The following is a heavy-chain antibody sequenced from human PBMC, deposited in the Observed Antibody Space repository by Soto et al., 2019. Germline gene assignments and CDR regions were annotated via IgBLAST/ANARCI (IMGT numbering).Heavy chain of an antibody. CDR2: ISAYNGNT. CDR1: GYTFTSYG. Sequence: GASVKVSCKASGYTFTSYGISWVRQAPGQGLEWMGWISAYNGNTNYAQKLQGRVTMTTDTSTSTAYMELRRLRSDDTAVYYCARDIVVVPAAIPYYYYGMDVWGQGTTVTVSS. CDR3: ARDIVVVPAAIPYYYYGMDV. V-gene: IGHV1-18*04. J-gene: IGHJ6*02. D-gene: IGHD2-2*01.